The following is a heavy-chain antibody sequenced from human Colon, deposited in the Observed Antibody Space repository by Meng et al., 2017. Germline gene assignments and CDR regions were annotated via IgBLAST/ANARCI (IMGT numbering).Heavy chain of an antibody. CDR2: IYTADGNR. J-gene: IGHJ4*02. Sequence: QVHLVQSGAELKKPGASVKVSCQASGYSFTSYGMHWLRQAPGQRPEWMGWIYTADGNRRYSQRFQDRLTITSDTFARTAYMELSSLRSEDTAAYFCAGDERGGPYYFDYWGQGTLVTVSS. CDR3: AGDERGGPYYFDY. V-gene: IGHV1-3*04. D-gene: IGHD3-10*01. CDR1: GYSFTSYG.